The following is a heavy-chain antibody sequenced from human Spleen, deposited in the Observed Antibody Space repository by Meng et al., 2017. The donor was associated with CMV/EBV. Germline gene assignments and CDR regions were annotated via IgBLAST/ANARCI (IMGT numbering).Heavy chain of an antibody. D-gene: IGHD2-2*01. CDR3: ARAALPGRYCSSTSCYLARPPGFDY. Sequence: HWDRQPPGKGLEWVAVLSYDGSNKYYADSVKGRFTISRDNSKNTLYLQMNSLRAEDTAVYYCARAALPGRYCSSTSCYLARPPGFDYWGQGTLVTVSS. V-gene: IGHV3-30*04. CDR2: LSYDGSNK. J-gene: IGHJ4*02.